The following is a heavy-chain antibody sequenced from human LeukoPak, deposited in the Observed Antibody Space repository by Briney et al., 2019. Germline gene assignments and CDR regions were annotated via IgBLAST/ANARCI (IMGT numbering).Heavy chain of an antibody. J-gene: IGHJ4*02. V-gene: IGHV3-30*04. Sequence: PGGSLRLSCAASGFTFSSYAMHWVRQAPGKGLEWVAVISYDGSNKYYADSVKGRFTISRDNSKNTLYLQMNSLRAEDTAVYYCARVYRVYYDTITDYWGQGTLVTVSS. CDR2: ISYDGSNK. D-gene: IGHD3-22*01. CDR3: ARVYRVYYDTITDY. CDR1: GFTFSSYA.